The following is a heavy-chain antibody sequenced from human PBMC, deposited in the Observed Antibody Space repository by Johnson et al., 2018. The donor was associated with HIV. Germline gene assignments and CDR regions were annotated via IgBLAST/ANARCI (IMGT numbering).Heavy chain of an antibody. J-gene: IGHJ3*02. D-gene: IGHD6-6*01. CDR1: GFTFSSNA. V-gene: IGHV3-64*01. Sequence: VQLVESGGGLVQRGGSLRLSCIASGFTFSSNAMHWVRQSPGKGLEWVSGINWNGGSTGYANSVKGRFTISRDNSKNTLYLQMGSLRAEDMAVYYCARAGGSSLAFDIWGQGTMVTVSS. CDR3: ARAGGSSLAFDI. CDR2: INWNGGST.